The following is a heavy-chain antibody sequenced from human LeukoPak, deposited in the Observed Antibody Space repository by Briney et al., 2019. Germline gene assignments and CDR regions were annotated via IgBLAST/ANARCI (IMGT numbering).Heavy chain of an antibody. D-gene: IGHD3-10*01. CDR2: ISGSGGRI. CDR3: AKDTGYYYGSGTYYHYDY. CDR1: GFTFSTYA. J-gene: IGHJ4*02. V-gene: IGHV3-23*01. Sequence: GGSLRLSCAASGFTFSTYAMSWVRQAPGKGLEWVAAISGSGGRIYYGDSVKGRFTVSRDNSRNTPYLQMNGLRAEDTALYYCAKDTGYYYGSGTYYHYDYWGQGTLVTVSS.